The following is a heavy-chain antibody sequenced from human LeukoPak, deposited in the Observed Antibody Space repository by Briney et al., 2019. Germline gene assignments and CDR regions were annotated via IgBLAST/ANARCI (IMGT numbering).Heavy chain of an antibody. CDR1: GFTFTSSA. J-gene: IGHJ3*02. V-gene: IGHV1-58*02. CDR3: AVSLSGSYCNDAFDI. CDR2: IVVGSGNT. Sequence: SVKVSCKASGFTFTSSAMQWVRQARGQRLEWIGWIVVGSGNTNYAQKFQERVTITRDMSTSTAYMELSSLRSEDTAVYYCAVSLSGSYCNDAFDIWGQGTMVTVSS. D-gene: IGHD1-26*01.